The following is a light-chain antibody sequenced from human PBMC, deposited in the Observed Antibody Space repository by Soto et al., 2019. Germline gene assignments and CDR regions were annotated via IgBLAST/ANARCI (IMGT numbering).Light chain of an antibody. CDR2: DVS. CDR3: SSYAGSNIWV. J-gene: IGLJ3*02. CDR1: NNDVGRYNY. Sequence: QSVLTQPPSASGSPGQSVTISCTGTNNDVGRYNYVSWYQQHPGKAPKVIISDVSERPSGVPDRFSGSKSGNTASLTASGLQAEDEADYYCSSYAGSNIWVFGGGTKLTVL. V-gene: IGLV2-8*01.